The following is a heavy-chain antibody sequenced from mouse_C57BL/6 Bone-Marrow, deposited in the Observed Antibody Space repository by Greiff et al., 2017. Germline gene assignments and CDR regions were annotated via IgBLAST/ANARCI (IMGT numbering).Heavy chain of an antibody. CDR2: FHPYNDDT. V-gene: IGHV1-47*01. J-gene: IGHJ2*01. CDR3: ARGGNYGGYYFDY. CDR1: GYTFTTYP. Sequence: VKLMESGAELVKPGASVKMSCKASGYTFTTYPIEWMKQTHGKSLEWIGNFHPYNDDTKYNEKFKGKATLTVEKSSSTVYLELSRLTSDDSAVYYCARGGNYGGYYFDYWGQGTTLTVSS. D-gene: IGHD2-1*01.